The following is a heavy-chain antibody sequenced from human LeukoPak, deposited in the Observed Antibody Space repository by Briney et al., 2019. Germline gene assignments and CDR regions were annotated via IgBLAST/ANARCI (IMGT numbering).Heavy chain of an antibody. Sequence: SETLSLTCTVSGGSISSYYWSWIRQPPGKGLEWIGYIYYSGSTNYNPSLKSRVTISVDTSKNQFSLKLSSVTAADTAVYYCARERKTTFITDVAFDIWGQGTMVTVSS. CDR3: ARERKTTFITDVAFDI. CDR2: IYYSGST. V-gene: IGHV4-59*01. D-gene: IGHD3-16*01. CDR1: GGSISSYY. J-gene: IGHJ3*02.